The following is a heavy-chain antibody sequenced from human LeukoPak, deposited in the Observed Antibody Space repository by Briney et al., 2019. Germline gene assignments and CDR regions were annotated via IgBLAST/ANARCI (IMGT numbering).Heavy chain of an antibody. J-gene: IGHJ4*02. CDR2: INHSGDT. CDR1: NMSFNDYY. V-gene: IGHV4-34*01. CDR3: ARGNCVNGVCYLDY. Sequence: SETLSLTRVVFNMSFNDYYWTWIRQPPGKGLEWIGEINHSGDTSYNPSLKRRLTISVDTSKNQFSLELTSVSAADTAVYYCARGNCVNGVCYLDYWGQGNLVTVSS. D-gene: IGHD2-8*01.